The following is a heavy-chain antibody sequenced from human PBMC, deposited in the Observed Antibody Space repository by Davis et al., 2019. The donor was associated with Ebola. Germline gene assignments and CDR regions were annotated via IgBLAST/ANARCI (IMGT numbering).Heavy chain of an antibody. CDR3: ARPYPAGTTVDWYFDL. Sequence: GESLKISCSASGFTFSTYAMHWVRQAPGKGLEYVSAFSNNGGSTYYADSVKGRFTISRDNSKNTLYLQMNSLRAEDTAVYYCARPYPAGTTVDWYFDLWGRGTLVTVSS. CDR2: FSNNGGST. D-gene: IGHD4-17*01. V-gene: IGHV3-64*04. CDR1: GFTFSTYA. J-gene: IGHJ2*01.